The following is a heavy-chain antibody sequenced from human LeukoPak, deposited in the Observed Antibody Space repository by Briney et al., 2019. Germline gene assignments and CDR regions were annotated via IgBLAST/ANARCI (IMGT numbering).Heavy chain of an antibody. V-gene: IGHV1-69*13. D-gene: IGHD3-10*01. Sequence: GASVKVSCRASGGTFSSYAISWVRQAPGQGLEWMGGIIPIFGTANYAQKFQGRVTITADESTSTAYMELSSLRSEDTAVYYCARRFGEFGLRVGRFDPWGQGTLVTVSS. CDR3: ARRFGEFGLRVGRFDP. J-gene: IGHJ5*02. CDR2: IIPIFGTA. CDR1: GGTFSSYA.